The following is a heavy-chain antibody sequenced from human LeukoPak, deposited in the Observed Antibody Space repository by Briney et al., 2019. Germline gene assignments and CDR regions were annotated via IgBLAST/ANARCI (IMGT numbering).Heavy chain of an antibody. V-gene: IGHV3-53*01. D-gene: IGHD3-22*01. J-gene: IGHJ4*02. CDR3: ARGHGSGYYYSAGLDY. Sequence: GGSLRLSCAASGFTVSSNYMSWVRQAPGKGLEWVSVIYSGGSTYYADSVKGRFTISRDNSKNTLYLQMNSLRAEDTAVYYCARGHGSGYYYSAGLDYWGQGTLVTVSS. CDR1: GFTVSSNY. CDR2: IYSGGST.